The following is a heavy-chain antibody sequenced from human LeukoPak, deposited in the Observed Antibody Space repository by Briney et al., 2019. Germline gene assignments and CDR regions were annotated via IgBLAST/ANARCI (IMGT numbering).Heavy chain of an antibody. V-gene: IGHV5-51*01. D-gene: IGHD5-24*01. Sequence: GESLKISCEGSGYRFPSYWIGWVRQTPGEGLEWMGIIYPGDSDTRYSPSFQGQVTISADKSVSTAYLQWSSLKASDTAIYYCARQRGGYNRDAFDIWGRGTMVTVSS. CDR2: IYPGDSDT. CDR3: ARQRGGYNRDAFDI. J-gene: IGHJ3*02. CDR1: GYRFPSYW.